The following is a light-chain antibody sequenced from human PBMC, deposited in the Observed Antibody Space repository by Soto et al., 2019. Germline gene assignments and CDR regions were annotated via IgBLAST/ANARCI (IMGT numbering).Light chain of an antibody. CDR1: NSDVGAYNY. V-gene: IGLV2-14*01. CDR3: ASFRSGTILV. J-gene: IGLJ1*01. Sequence: QSALTQPASVSGSPGQSITISCTGTNSDVGAYNYVSWFQQHPGRAPKLIIFEVSNRPSGVSHRFSGSKSGNTASLTISGLQTEDEADYYCASFRSGTILVFGSGTKLTVL. CDR2: EVS.